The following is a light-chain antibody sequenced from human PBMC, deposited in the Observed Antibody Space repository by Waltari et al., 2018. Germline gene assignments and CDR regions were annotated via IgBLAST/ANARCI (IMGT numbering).Light chain of an antibody. V-gene: IGLV4-60*03. CDR2: LESSGAY. CDR1: SGHSSYT. CDR3: ETWDSNSQV. Sequence: QPVLTQSYSASASLGSSVKLTCTLSSGHSSYTSAWHQQQPGKAPRYLMKLESSGAYNKGSGVPDRFSGSSSVADRYLSISNLQSDDEADYCCETWDSNSQVFGGGTKLTVL. J-gene: IGLJ2*01.